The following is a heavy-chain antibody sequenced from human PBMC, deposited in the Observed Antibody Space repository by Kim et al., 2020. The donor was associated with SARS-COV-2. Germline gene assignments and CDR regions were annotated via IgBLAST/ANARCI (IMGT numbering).Heavy chain of an antibody. D-gene: IGHD3-3*01. V-gene: IGHV1-18*01. J-gene: IGHJ2*01. CDR2: ISAYNGNT. Sequence: ASVKVSCKASGYTFTSYGISWVRQAPGQGLEWMGWISAYNGNTNYAQKLQGRVTMTTDTSTSTAYMELRSLRSDDTAVYYCARGRSITIFGVVIPGYFDLWGRGTLVTVSS. CDR1: GYTFTSYG. CDR3: ARGRSITIFGVVIPGYFDL.